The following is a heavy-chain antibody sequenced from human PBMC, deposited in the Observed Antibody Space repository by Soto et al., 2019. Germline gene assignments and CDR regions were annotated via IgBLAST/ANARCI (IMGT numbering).Heavy chain of an antibody. CDR2: MSYDGTKE. V-gene: IGHV3-30*03. CDR3: ATEFGSNWIAH. J-gene: IGHJ5*02. CDR1: GFTLTTYG. D-gene: IGHD3-10*01. Sequence: PGWSLRLSCAASGFTLTTYGMHWVRQAPGKGLEWVAAMSYDGTKEYYADSVKGRFTISRDSSRNTLFLQLNSLRAEDTAVYYCATEFGSNWIAHWGEGTLVTVSS.